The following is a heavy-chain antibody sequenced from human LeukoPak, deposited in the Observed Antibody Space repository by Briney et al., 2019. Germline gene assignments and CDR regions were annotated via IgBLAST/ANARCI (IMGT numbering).Heavy chain of an antibody. D-gene: IGHD2-8*01. V-gene: IGHV4-39*07. CDR3: ARMVVSAWYFDY. CDR2: ISDSGGT. Sequence: SETLSLTCTVSGGSITSSSYYWGWIRQPPGKGLEWIGSISDSGGTYYNPSLKSRVTMSVDTSKNQYSLKLSSVTAADTAVYYCARMVVSAWYFDYWGQGTLVTVSS. J-gene: IGHJ4*02. CDR1: GGSITSSSYY.